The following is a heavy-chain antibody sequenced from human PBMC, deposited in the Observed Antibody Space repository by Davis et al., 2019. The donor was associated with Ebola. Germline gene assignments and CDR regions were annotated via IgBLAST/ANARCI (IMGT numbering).Heavy chain of an antibody. CDR2: ISWNSDKI. Sequence: GGSLRLSCSASGFTFDDYAMHWVRQTPGKGLEWVSGISWNSDKIEYADSVKGRFTISRDNAKNSLYLQMNSLRPEDTALYYCAKDRNYDQYYEIDVWGQGTAVTV. J-gene: IGHJ6*02. CDR3: AKDRNYDQYYEIDV. CDR1: GFTFDDYA. V-gene: IGHV3-9*01.